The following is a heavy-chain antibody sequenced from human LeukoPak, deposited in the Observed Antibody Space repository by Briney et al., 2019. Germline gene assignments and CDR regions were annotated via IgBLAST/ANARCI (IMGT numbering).Heavy chain of an antibody. D-gene: IGHD2-2*01. J-gene: IGHJ5*02. CDR1: GASISSTTYY. Sequence: SETLSLTCTVSGASISSTTYYWGWIRQPPRKGLEWIGSIYYSGSTYYNPSLKSRVTISVDTSKNQFSLKLSSVTAADTAVYYCARSSPTVGYCSSTSCYSNWFDPWGQGTLVTVSS. CDR2: IYYSGST. CDR3: ARSSPTVGYCSSTSCYSNWFDP. V-gene: IGHV4-39*07.